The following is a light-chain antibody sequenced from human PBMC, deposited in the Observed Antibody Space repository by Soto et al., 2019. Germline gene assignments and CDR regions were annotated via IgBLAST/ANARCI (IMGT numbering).Light chain of an antibody. J-gene: IGLJ3*02. CDR1: SNDVGAFNY. Sequence: QSALTQPASVSGSPGQSITISCTGSSNDVGAFNYVSWYRHSPGEAPKVLIRGVSIRPSGVPDRFFGSKSGTSASLTIIGLQAEDEADYYCQSYDSSLSGSGVFGGGTKLTVL. CDR2: GVS. CDR3: QSYDSSLSGSGV. V-gene: IGLV2-14*03.